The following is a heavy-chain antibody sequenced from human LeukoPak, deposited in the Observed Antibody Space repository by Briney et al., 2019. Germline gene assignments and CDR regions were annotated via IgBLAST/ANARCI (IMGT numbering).Heavy chain of an antibody. CDR3: ARVRMHYYDSSGYYLSRNGKPLDY. V-gene: IGHV4-34*01. J-gene: IGHJ4*02. D-gene: IGHD3-22*01. CDR2: INHSGST. CDR1: GGSISSYY. Sequence: SETLSLTCTVSGGSISSYYRSWIRQPPGKGLEWIGEINHSGSTNYNPSLKSRVTISVDTSKNQFSLKLSSVTAADTAVYYCARVRMHYYDSSGYYLSRNGKPLDYWGQGTLVTVSS.